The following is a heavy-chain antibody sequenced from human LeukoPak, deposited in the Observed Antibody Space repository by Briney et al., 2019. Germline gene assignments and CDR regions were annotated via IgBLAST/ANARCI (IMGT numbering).Heavy chain of an antibody. Sequence: PGGSLRLSCAASGFTFSSYAMSWGRQAPGKGLEWVSGISGSGGDTYYVDSVKGRFTISTDNSKNTLYLQMNSLRAEDTAVYYCGKSFCSSTRCYSSYSYYSMDVWGKGTTVTVSS. V-gene: IGHV3-23*01. CDR3: GKSFCSSTRCYSSYSYYSMDV. CDR1: GFTFSSYA. J-gene: IGHJ6*03. CDR2: ISGSGGDT. D-gene: IGHD2-2*01.